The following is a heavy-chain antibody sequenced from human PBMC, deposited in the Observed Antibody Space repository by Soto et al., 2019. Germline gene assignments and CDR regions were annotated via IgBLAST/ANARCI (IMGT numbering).Heavy chain of an antibody. D-gene: IGHD3-10*01. J-gene: IGHJ4*02. CDR1: GFTFSTYA. Sequence: GGSLRLSCAASGFTFSTYAMSWVRQAPGKGLEWVSTISGSGVGTYDADSVKGRFTISRDNSKNTLYLQMNSLRAEDTAVYYCAKLVSGSFYPDYWGQGTLVTVSS. CDR2: ISGSGVGT. V-gene: IGHV3-23*01. CDR3: AKLVSGSFYPDY.